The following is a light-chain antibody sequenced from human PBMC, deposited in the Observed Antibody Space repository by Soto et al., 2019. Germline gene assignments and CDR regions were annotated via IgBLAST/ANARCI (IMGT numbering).Light chain of an antibody. V-gene: IGKV1-6*01. Sequence: AIQMTQSPSSLSASVGDRVIISCRASQAIVTDLGWYQQKLGKAPSLLIYGASRLHSGVPSRFGGSGSGTDFTLTINGLQPEDFATYYCLQDHKFPWTFGQGTRVDLK. CDR1: QAIVTD. CDR2: GAS. CDR3: LQDHKFPWT. J-gene: IGKJ1*01.